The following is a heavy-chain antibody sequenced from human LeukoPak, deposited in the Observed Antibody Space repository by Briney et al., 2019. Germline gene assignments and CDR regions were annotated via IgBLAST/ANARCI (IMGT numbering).Heavy chain of an antibody. D-gene: IGHD1-1*01. CDR3: ARRTNGYYYYGMDV. Sequence: SESLSLTCTVSGGSSSSYDWSWIRQPPGKGLEWIGYIYYSGSTNYNPSLKSRVTISVDTSKNQFSLKLSSVTAADTAVYYCARRTNGYYYYGMDVWGQGTTVTVSS. V-gene: IGHV4-59*08. CDR1: GGSSSSYD. J-gene: IGHJ6*02. CDR2: IYYSGST.